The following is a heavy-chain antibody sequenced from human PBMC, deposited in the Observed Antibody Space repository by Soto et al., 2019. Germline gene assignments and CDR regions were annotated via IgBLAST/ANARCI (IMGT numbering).Heavy chain of an antibody. CDR1: GYTFTSYD. CDR3: ARGPRYSSFELWFDP. J-gene: IGHJ5*02. D-gene: IGHD5-18*01. V-gene: IGHV1-8*01. Sequence: GASVKVSCKASGYTFTSYDINWVRQATGQGLEWMGWMNPNSGNRGYAQKFQGRVTMTRNTSITTAYMELSSLRSDDTAVYYCARGPRYSSFELWFDPWGQGTLVTVSS. CDR2: MNPNSGNR.